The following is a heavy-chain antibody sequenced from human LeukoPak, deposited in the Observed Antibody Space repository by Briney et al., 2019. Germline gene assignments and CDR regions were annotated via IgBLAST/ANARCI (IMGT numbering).Heavy chain of an antibody. CDR1: GFTFSSYS. D-gene: IGHD1-26*01. Sequence: GGSLRLSCAASGFTFSSYSMNWVRQAPGKGLEWVSSISSSGSYIYYADSVKGRFTISRDNAKNSLYLQMNSLRAEDTAVYYCARVGSGSYPRHWGQGTLVTVSS. V-gene: IGHV3-21*01. J-gene: IGHJ4*02. CDR2: ISSSGSYI. CDR3: ARVGSGSYPRH.